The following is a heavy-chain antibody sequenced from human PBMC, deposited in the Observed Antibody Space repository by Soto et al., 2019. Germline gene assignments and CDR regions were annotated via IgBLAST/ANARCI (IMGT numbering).Heavy chain of an antibody. CDR3: ARDRNYDSSGYYAY. CDR2: IDAANGST. Sequence: GASVKVSCKASGYIFTRYAMHWVRQAPGQRLEWMGWIDAANGSTKYSPNLQGRVAITRDTSATTAYMELSSLRSEDTAVYYCARDRNYDSSGYYAYWGQGTLVTVSS. CDR1: GYIFTRYA. D-gene: IGHD3-22*01. J-gene: IGHJ4*02. V-gene: IGHV1-3*01.